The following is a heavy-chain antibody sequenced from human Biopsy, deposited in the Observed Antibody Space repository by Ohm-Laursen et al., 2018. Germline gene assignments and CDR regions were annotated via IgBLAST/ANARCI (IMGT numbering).Heavy chain of an antibody. CDR3: ARATNSTGWPYYYFYGMDV. CDR1: GGSISSGY. Sequence: GTLSLTCPVSGGSISSGYWSWIRQTPGQGLEWIGYIYYSGSTNYNPSLKSRVTISVDTSKNQFSLRLNSVTAADTAVYYCARATNSTGWPYYYFYGMDVWGQGTTVTVSS. D-gene: IGHD2/OR15-2a*01. J-gene: IGHJ6*02. V-gene: IGHV4-59*01. CDR2: IYYSGST.